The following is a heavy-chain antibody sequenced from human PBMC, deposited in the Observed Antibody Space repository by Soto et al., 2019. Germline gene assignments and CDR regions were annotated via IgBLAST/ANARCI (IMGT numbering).Heavy chain of an antibody. CDR1: GGSISSGDYY. D-gene: IGHD3-3*01. Sequence: PSETLSLTCTVSGGSISSGDYYWSWIRQPPGKGLEWIGYIYYSGSTYYNPSLKSRVTISVDTSKNQFSLKLSSVTAADTAVYFCASLSRERLFDHWGQGTLVTVSS. J-gene: IGHJ5*02. CDR3: ASLSRERLFDH. V-gene: IGHV4-30-4*01. CDR2: IYYSGST.